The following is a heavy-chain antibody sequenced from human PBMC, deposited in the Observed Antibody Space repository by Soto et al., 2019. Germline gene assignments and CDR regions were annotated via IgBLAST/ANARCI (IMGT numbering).Heavy chain of an antibody. J-gene: IGHJ6*02. CDR1: GGSVTNSSYY. V-gene: IGHV4-39*07. CDR2: VYYRGRS. Sequence: PSETLSLTCTVSGGSVTNSSYYWGWIRQSPGKGLEWIGSVYYRGRSYSKSSVKSRVTISVDTSKDQFSLTLTSVTAADTAVYYCARDGHGMDVWGQGTTVTVSS. CDR3: ARDGHGMDV.